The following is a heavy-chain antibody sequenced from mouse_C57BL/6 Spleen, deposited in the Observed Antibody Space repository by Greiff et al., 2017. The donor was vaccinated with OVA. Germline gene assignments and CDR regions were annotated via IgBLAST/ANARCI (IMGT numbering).Heavy chain of an antibody. CDR3: TRDWDLYAMDY. D-gene: IGHD4-1*01. Sequence: EVKLVESGEGLVKPGGSLKLSCAASGFTFSSYAMSWVRQTPEKRLEWVAYISSGGDYIYYADTVKGRFTISRDNARNTLYLQMSSLKSEDTAMYYCTRDWDLYAMDYWGQGTSVTVSS. CDR2: ISSGGDYI. V-gene: IGHV5-9-1*02. CDR1: GFTFSSYA. J-gene: IGHJ4*01.